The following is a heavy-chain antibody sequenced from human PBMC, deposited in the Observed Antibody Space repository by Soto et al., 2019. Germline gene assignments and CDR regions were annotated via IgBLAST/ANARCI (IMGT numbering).Heavy chain of an antibody. V-gene: IGHV3-33*01. CDR3: ARGVGNYFYAMDV. Sequence: QVQLVESGGGVVQPGRSLRLSCAASGFTFRNDGMHWVRQAPGKGLEWVAVIWYDGSNEFYAGSVKGRFTISRDNSKNTLYLQMNSLRDEDAAVYYCARGVGNYFYAMDVWGQGTTVTVSS. J-gene: IGHJ6*02. D-gene: IGHD1-26*01. CDR2: IWYDGSNE. CDR1: GFTFRNDG.